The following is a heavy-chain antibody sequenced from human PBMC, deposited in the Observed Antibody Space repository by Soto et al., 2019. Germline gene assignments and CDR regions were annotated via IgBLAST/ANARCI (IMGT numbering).Heavy chain of an antibody. Sequence: QVQLQESGPGLVKPSQTLSLTCTVSGASISGGDYYWTWIRQPPGKGPEWIGSIYYAGNTYSNPSPXXXLXXSVDPSNNQFSLRLTPVTAPDTAIYYCARATYDSSTYYLDYWGQGTLVTVSS. CDR2: IYYAGNT. CDR3: ARATYDSSTYYLDY. CDR1: GASISGGDYY. D-gene: IGHD3-22*01. J-gene: IGHJ4*02. V-gene: IGHV4-30-4*01.